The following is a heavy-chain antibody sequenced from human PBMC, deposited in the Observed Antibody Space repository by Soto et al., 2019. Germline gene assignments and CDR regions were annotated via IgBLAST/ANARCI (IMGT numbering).Heavy chain of an antibody. CDR2: ISGYNGNT. V-gene: IGHV1-18*01. CDR1: GYTFTNYG. CDR3: AREGQAPYYYYGMDV. J-gene: IGHJ6*02. Sequence: QVQVVQSGDEVKKPGASVKVSCKASGYTFTNYGFSGVRQAPGQGLEWMGGISGYNGNTKYAEKFQGRVTMTTDTSTSTAHMELRSLRSDDTAVYYCAREGQAPYYYYGMDVWGQGTAVTVSS.